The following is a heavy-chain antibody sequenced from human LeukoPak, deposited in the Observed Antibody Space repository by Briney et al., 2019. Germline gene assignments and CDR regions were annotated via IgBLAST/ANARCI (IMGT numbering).Heavy chain of an antibody. Sequence: GESLKISCKGSGYSFTSYWIGWVRQMPGKGLGWMGIIYPGDSDTRYSPSFQGQVTISADKSISTAYLQWSSLKASDTAMYYCARQLGDARITLLGVGSPLDYWGQGTLVTVFS. D-gene: IGHD3-3*01. CDR2: IYPGDSDT. CDR3: ARQLGDARITLLGVGSPLDY. CDR1: GYSFTSYW. V-gene: IGHV5-51*01. J-gene: IGHJ4*02.